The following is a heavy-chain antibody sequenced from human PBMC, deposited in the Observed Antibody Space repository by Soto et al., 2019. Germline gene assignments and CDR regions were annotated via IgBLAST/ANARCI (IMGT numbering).Heavy chain of an antibody. J-gene: IGHJ6*02. V-gene: IGHV3-7*01. D-gene: IGHD3-16*01. Sequence: LRLSCAASGFSFSTYLMSWVRQAPGKGLEWVANIKQGGNEKFYVDSVKGRFTISRDNDKKSLYLQMDSLRVEDTAVYYCVGALTYEVPYYYYGMDVWGQGTTVTVSS. CDR2: IKQGGNEK. CDR1: GFSFSTYL. CDR3: VGALTYEVPYYYYGMDV.